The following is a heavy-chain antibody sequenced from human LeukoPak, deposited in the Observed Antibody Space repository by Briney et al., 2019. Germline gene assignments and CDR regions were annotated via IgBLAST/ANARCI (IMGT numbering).Heavy chain of an antibody. V-gene: IGHV3-15*01. CDR2: VKSKASGETT. D-gene: IGHD3-10*01. Sequence: GGSLRLSCAASGFSISNDWMSWVRQAPGKGLEWIGRVKSKASGETTDYAAPVKGRFTISRDDTKNTLYLQMNSLKTEDTAVYYCTLIKGWGSGSYYLDYWGQGTLVTVSS. CDR3: TLIKGWGSGSYYLDY. J-gene: IGHJ4*02. CDR1: GFSISNDW.